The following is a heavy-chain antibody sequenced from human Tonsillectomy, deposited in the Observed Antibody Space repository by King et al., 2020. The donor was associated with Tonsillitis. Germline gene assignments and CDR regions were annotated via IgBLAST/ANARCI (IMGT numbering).Heavy chain of an antibody. J-gene: IGHJ3*02. CDR3: AREGIDYYDSSGYYRVDAFDI. V-gene: IGHV3-48*03. D-gene: IGHD3-22*01. CDR1: GFTFSSEE. Sequence: VQLVESGGGLVQPGGSLRLSCAASGFTFSSEEMNWVRQAPGKGLEWVSYISSSGSTIYYEDSVKGRFTISRDNAKNSLYLQMNSLRAEDTAVYYCAREGIDYYDSSGYYRVDAFDIWGQGTMVTVSS. CDR2: ISSSGSTI.